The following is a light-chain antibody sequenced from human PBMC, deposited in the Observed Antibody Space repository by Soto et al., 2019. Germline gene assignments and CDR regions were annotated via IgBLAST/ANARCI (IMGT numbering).Light chain of an antibody. Sequence: DIQMTQSPSTLSASVGDRVTITCRASQSVGSWLAWYQQKPGKAPKLLIYKASSLESGVASRFSGSGSGTEFSLTISSLQPDGFAGYHCQQYGSSSAWTVGEGTKVEIK. CDR1: QSVGSW. CDR3: QQYGSSSAWT. J-gene: IGKJ1*01. V-gene: IGKV1-5*03. CDR2: KAS.